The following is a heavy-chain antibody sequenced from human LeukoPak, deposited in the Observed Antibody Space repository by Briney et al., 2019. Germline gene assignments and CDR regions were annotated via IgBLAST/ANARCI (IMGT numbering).Heavy chain of an antibody. V-gene: IGHV4-59*01. D-gene: IGHD3-16*01. CDR3: ARGFEGVAGWFDP. CDR1: GGSFSGYY. Sequence: SETLSLTCAVYGGSFSGYYWSWIRQPPGETLEWIGYISHRGSTKYNLSLKSRVTMSVDTSKNQFSLKLSSVIAADTAMYYCARGFEGVAGWFDPSGQGTVVTVSS. CDR2: ISHRGST. J-gene: IGHJ5*02.